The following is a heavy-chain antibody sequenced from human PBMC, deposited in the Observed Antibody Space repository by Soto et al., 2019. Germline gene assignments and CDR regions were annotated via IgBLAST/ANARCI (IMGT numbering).Heavy chain of an antibody. Sequence: ASVKVSCKASGYTFTSYYMHWVRQAPGQGLEWMGIINPSGGSTRYAQKFQGRVTMTRDTSTSTVYMELSSLRSEDTAVYYCARDGRPYDSSGYYYEPWFDPWGQGTLVTVSS. CDR1: GYTFTSYY. D-gene: IGHD3-22*01. V-gene: IGHV1-46*01. J-gene: IGHJ5*02. CDR2: INPSGGST. CDR3: ARDGRPYDSSGYYYEPWFDP.